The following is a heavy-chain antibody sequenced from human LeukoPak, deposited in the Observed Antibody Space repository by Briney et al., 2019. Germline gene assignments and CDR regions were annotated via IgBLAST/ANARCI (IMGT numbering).Heavy chain of an antibody. J-gene: IGHJ4*02. CDR2: INPNSGGT. CDR1: GYTFTGYY. D-gene: IGHD3-22*01. Sequence: ASVKVSCKASGYTFTGYYMHWVRQAPGQGLEWMGWINPNSGGTNYAQKFQGRVTMTRDTSISTAYMELSRLRSDDTAVYYCARDRYYYDSSGYLFDYWGQGTLVPVSS. V-gene: IGHV1-2*02. CDR3: ARDRYYYDSSGYLFDY.